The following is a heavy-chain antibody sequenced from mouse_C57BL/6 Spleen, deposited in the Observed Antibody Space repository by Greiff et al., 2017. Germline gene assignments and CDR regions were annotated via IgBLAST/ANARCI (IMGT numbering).Heavy chain of an antibody. V-gene: IGHV3-6*01. CDR1: GYSLTSGYY. J-gene: IGHJ1*03. Sequence: VQLKESGPGLVKPSQSLSLTCSVTGYSLTSGYYWNWIRQFPGNKLEWMGYISYDGSNNYNPSLKNRISITRDTSKNQFFLKWNSVTTEDTATYYCARSTVDWYFDVWGTGTTVTVSS. D-gene: IGHD1-1*01. CDR2: ISYDGSN. CDR3: ARSTVDWYFDV.